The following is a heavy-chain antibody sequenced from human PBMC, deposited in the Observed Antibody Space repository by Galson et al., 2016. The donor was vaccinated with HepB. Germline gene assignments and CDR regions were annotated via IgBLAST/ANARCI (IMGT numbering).Heavy chain of an antibody. CDR3: ARDHGSGSYYLNIYYYGMDV. V-gene: IGHV4-39*07. Sequence: SETLSLTCSVSGGSISRSSYYWAWIRQSPGKGLEWIGSFFYTGSSYYNPSLKSRVTISVDMSKNQFSLKLSSVTAADTAMYYCARDHGSGSYYLNIYYYGMDVWGQGTTVTVSS. J-gene: IGHJ6*02. CDR1: GGSISRSSYY. CDR2: FFYTGSS. D-gene: IGHD3-10*01.